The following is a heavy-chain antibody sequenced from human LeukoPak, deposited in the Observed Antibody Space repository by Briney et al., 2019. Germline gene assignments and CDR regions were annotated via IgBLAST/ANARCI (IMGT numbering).Heavy chain of an antibody. CDR1: GYTFTSYG. CDR3: ARDYHPIVMVVAATPVWFDP. J-gene: IGHJ5*02. V-gene: IGHV1-18*01. Sequence: GASVKVSCKASGYTFTSYGISWVRQAPGQGLEWMGWISAYNGNTNYAQKLQGRVTMTTDTSTSTAYMELRSLRSDDTAVYYCARDYHPIVMVVAATPVWFDPWGQGTLVTVSS. D-gene: IGHD2-15*01. CDR2: ISAYNGNT.